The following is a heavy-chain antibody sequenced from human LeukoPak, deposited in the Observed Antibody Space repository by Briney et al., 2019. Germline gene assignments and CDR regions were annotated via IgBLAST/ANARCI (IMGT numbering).Heavy chain of an antibody. V-gene: IGHV1-69*05. CDR1: GYTFTSYD. CDR2: IIPIFGTA. D-gene: IGHD1-26*01. CDR3: ARGTNSGSYHVFDY. J-gene: IGHJ4*02. Sequence: SVKVSCKASGYTFTSYDINWVRQAPGQGLEWMGGIIPIFGTANYAQKFQGRVTITTDESTSTAYMELSSLRSEDTAVYYCARGTNSGSYHVFDYWGQGTLVTVSS.